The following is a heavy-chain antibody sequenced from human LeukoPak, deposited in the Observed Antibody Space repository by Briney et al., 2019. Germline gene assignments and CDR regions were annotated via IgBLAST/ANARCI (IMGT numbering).Heavy chain of an antibody. CDR3: ARDRAIAAAGTRSPYYYYYGMDV. Sequence: PSGTLSLTCTVSGGSISSYYWSWIRQPPGKGLEWIGYIYYSGSTNYNPSLKSRVTISVDTSKNQFSLKLSSVTAADTAVYYCARDRAIAAAGTRSPYYYYYGMDVWGKGTTVTVSS. CDR1: GGSISSYY. J-gene: IGHJ6*04. CDR2: IYYSGST. D-gene: IGHD6-13*01. V-gene: IGHV4-59*01.